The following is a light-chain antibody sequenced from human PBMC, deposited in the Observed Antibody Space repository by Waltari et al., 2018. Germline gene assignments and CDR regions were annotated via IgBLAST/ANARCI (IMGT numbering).Light chain of an antibody. J-gene: IGKJ4*01. Sequence: EIVLTQSPATLSLSPGERATLSCRASQSVSIYLAWYQQKPGQSPRLLIYDVYKRATGIPARISGSGSGTDFTLTISSLEPEDFAVYYCQQRSTWPPSFGGGTKVEI. CDR1: QSVSIY. V-gene: IGKV3-11*01. CDR2: DVY. CDR3: QQRSTWPPS.